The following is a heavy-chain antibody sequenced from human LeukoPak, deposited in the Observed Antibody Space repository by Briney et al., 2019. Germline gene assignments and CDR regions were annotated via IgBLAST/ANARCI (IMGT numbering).Heavy chain of an antibody. CDR2: ISGSGGST. Sequence: GRSLRLSCAASGFTFSSYSMSWVRQAPGKGLEWGSAISGSGGSTYYADSVKGRFTISRENSKTTLYLQMNSLRAEDTAVYYCAKGVDSSGYLDAFDIWGQGTMVTVSS. CDR1: GFTFSSYS. D-gene: IGHD3-22*01. V-gene: IGHV3-23*01. CDR3: AKGVDSSGYLDAFDI. J-gene: IGHJ3*02.